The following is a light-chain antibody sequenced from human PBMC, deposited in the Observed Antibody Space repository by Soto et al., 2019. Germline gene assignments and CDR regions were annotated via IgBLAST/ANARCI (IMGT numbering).Light chain of an antibody. CDR2: LAS. Sequence: DIVMSQSPLSLPVTPGEPASISCRSSQSLLHSNGFNYLDWYLQKPVQSPQLLIYLASNRASGVPDRYSGSGSGTDFTLNITRVEADDVGVYYCMQGLQARTFGQGTKVEIK. V-gene: IGKV2-28*01. J-gene: IGKJ1*01. CDR1: QSLLHSNGFNY. CDR3: MQGLQART.